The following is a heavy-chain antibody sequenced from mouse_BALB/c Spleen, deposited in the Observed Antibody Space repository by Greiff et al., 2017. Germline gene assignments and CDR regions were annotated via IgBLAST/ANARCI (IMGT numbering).Heavy chain of an antibody. CDR3: ARRGIWDYFDY. Sequence: LVESGPELVKPGASVKMSCKASGYTFTSYVMHWVKQKPGQGLEWIGYINPYNDGTKYNEKFKGKATLTSDKSSSTAYMELSSLTSEDSAVYYCARRGIWDYFDYWGQGTTLTVSS. J-gene: IGHJ2*01. CDR2: INPYNDGT. D-gene: IGHD1-1*02. V-gene: IGHV1-14*01. CDR1: GYTFTSYV.